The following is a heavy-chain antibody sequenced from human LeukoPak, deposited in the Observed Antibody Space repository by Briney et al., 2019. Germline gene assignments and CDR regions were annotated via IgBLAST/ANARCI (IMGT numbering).Heavy chain of an antibody. Sequence: GGSLRLSCTASGFTFNDYWMTWVRQTPGKGLEWLANINEDGSAKNYVDSVKGRFTISRDDAVNSLYLQMNSLRAEDTAMYYCARDSRMNYYASWGRGTLVTVSS. CDR3: ARDSRMNYYAS. V-gene: IGHV3-7*01. CDR1: GFTFNDYW. CDR2: INEDGSAK. J-gene: IGHJ5*02. D-gene: IGHD3-3*01.